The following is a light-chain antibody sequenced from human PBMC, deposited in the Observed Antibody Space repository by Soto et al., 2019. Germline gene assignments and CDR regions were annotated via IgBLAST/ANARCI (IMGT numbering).Light chain of an antibody. CDR3: SSYAGSNNFVL. J-gene: IGLJ3*02. CDR2: EVN. CDR1: SSDVGGYDY. Sequence: QSALTQPPSASGSPGQSVTISCTGTSSDVGGYDYVSWYQHHPGKAPKLMLSEVNKRPSGVPDRFSGSKSGNTASLTVSGLQAEDEADDYCSSYAGSNNFVLFGGGTKLTVL. V-gene: IGLV2-8*01.